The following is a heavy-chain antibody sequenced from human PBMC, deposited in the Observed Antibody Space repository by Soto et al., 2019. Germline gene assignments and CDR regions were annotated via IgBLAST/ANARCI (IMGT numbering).Heavy chain of an antibody. Sequence: PSETLSLTCAVYGGSFSGYYWSWIRQPPGKGLEWIGEINHSGSTNYNPSLKSRVTISVDTSKNQFSLKLSSVTAADTAVYYCARGLGVTMVRGVYFDYWGQGTLVTVSS. CDR1: GGSFSGYY. J-gene: IGHJ4*02. CDR2: INHSGST. CDR3: ARGLGVTMVRGVYFDY. D-gene: IGHD3-10*01. V-gene: IGHV4-34*01.